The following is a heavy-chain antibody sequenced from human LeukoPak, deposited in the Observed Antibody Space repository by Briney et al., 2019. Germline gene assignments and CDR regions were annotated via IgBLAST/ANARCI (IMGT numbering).Heavy chain of an antibody. CDR1: GGTFSSYA. CDR3: ARDLQNRSGRYYYGMDV. CDR2: IIPILGIA. D-gene: IGHD2/OR15-2a*01. Sequence: ASVKVSCKASGGTFSSYAISWVRQAPGQGLEWMGRIIPILGIANYAQRFQGRVTITADKSTSTAYMELSSLRSEDTAVYYCARDLQNRSGRYYYGMDVWGQGTTVTVSS. J-gene: IGHJ6*02. V-gene: IGHV1-69*04.